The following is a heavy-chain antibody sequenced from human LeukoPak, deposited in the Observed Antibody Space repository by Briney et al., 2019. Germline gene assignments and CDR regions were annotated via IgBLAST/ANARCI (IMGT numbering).Heavy chain of an antibody. CDR2: INHSGST. CDR3: ARGRGYCSSTSCYYFDY. J-gene: IGHJ4*02. Sequence: SETLSLTCAVYGGSFSGYYWSWIRQPPGKGLEWIGEINHSGSTNYNPSLKSRVTISVDTSKNQFSLKLSSVTAADTAVYYCARGRGYCSSTSCYYFDYWGQGTLDTVSS. V-gene: IGHV4-34*01. D-gene: IGHD2-2*01. CDR1: GGSFSGYY.